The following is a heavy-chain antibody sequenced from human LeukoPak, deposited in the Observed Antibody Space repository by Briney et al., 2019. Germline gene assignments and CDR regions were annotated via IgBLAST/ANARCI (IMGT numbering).Heavy chain of an antibody. J-gene: IGHJ5*02. Sequence: GGSLRLSCAASGFTFSSNGMSWVRQAPGKGLEWVAVIFGGGGNKYYAASVKGRFTISRDNSKNTLYLQMNSLRAEDTAVYYCAKDLRASSYGENGFVPYGQGKLATASS. CDR3: AKDLRASSYGENGFVP. V-gene: IGHV3-33*06. CDR2: IFGGGGNK. CDR1: GFTFSSNG. D-gene: IGHD6-13*01.